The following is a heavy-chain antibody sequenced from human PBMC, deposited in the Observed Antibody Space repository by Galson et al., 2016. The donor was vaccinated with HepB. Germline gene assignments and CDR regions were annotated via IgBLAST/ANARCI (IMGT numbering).Heavy chain of an antibody. CDR2: DSMDGRRK. D-gene: IGHD2/OR15-2a*01. V-gene: IGHV3-30-3*02. J-gene: IGHJ4*02. Sequence: MHWVRQAPGKGLEWVAADSMDGRRKFYADSVKGRFTISRDNSNNILFLQMSSLRADDTAVYFCAKRHEYCPPVGCSVDYWGQGTLVSVSS. CDR3: AKRHEYCPPVGCSVDY.